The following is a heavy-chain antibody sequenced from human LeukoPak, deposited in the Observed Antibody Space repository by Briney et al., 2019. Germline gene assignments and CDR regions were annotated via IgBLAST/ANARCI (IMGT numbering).Heavy chain of an antibody. CDR3: ARDGGSGTSYNELSGLFYYYGLDV. D-gene: IGHD3-10*01. V-gene: IGHV3-30*14. CDR1: EFTFSDHY. CDR2: ISYDESNK. J-gene: IGHJ6*02. Sequence: QPGGSLRLSCVASEFTFSDHYMDWVRQAPGKGLEWVAVISYDESNKYYADSVRARFTISRDISDNTLYLQMNSLRAEDTAVYYCARDGGSGTSYNELSGLFYYYGLDVWGQGTTVTVSS.